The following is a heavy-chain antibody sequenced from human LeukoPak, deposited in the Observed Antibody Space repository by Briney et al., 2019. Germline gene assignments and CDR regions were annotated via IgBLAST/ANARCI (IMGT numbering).Heavy chain of an antibody. V-gene: IGHV1-69*05. J-gene: IGHJ4*02. Sequence: SVKVSCKASGGTFSSYAISWVRQAPGQGLEWMGGIIPIFGTANYAQKSQGRVTITTDESTSTAYMELSSLRSEDTAVYYCARDMSGYDPYYFDYWGQGTLVTVSS. CDR2: IIPIFGTA. CDR1: GGTFSSYA. D-gene: IGHD5-12*01. CDR3: ARDMSGYDPYYFDY.